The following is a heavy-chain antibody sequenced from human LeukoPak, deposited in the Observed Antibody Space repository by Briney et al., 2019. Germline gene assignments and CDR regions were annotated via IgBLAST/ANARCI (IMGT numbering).Heavy chain of an antibody. CDR2: ISNSGSST. CDR3: AKDLILLYYDSSGYYFDY. J-gene: IGHJ4*02. D-gene: IGHD3-22*01. CDR1: GFIFSRYA. V-gene: IGHV3-23*01. Sequence: GGSLRLSCAASGFIFSRYAMSWVRQAPGKGLEWVSAISNSGSSTYYADSVKGRFTISRDNSKNTLYLQMNSLRAEDTAVYYCAKDLILLYYDSSGYYFDYWGQGTLVTVSS.